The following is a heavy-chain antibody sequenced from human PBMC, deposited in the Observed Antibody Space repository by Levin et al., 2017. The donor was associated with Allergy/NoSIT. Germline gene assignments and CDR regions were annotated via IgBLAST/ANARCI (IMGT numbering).Heavy chain of an antibody. CDR2: ISSSSSYI. CDR1: GFTFSSYS. Sequence: KAGGSLRLSCAASGFTFSSYSMNWVRQAPGKGLEWVSSISSSSSYIYYADSVKGRFTISRDNAKNSLYLQMNSLRAEDTAVYYCARDTVDTAMVYIGLYYYGMDVWGQGTTVTVSS. CDR3: ARDTVDTAMVYIGLYYYGMDV. J-gene: IGHJ6*02. V-gene: IGHV3-21*01. D-gene: IGHD5-18*01.